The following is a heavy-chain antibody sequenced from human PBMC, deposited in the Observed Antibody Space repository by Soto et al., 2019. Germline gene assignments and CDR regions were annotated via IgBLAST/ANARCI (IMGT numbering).Heavy chain of an antibody. CDR3: AKDPAVVVPAAAFDY. D-gene: IGHD2-2*01. J-gene: IGHJ4*02. CDR1: GFTFISYA. V-gene: IGHV3-23*01. CDR2: ISGSGGST. Sequence: EVQLLESGGGLVQPGGSLRLSCAASGFTFISYAMSWVRQSPGKGLEWVSAISGSGGSTYYADSVKGRFTISRDNSKNTLYLQMNSLRAEDTAVYYCAKDPAVVVPAAAFDYWGQGTLVTVSS.